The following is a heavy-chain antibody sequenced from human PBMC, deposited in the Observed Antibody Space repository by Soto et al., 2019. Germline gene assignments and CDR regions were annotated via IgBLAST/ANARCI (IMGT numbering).Heavy chain of an antibody. J-gene: IGHJ4*02. Sequence: DVQLVESGGGLVQPGGSLRLSCAASGFTFSSSEMNWVRQAPGKGLEWVSYISGSGTTIYYAASVKGRFTISRDNAKNSLYLQMNSLRAEDTAVYYCARELASHYDYWGQGTLVTVSS. D-gene: IGHD1-26*01. V-gene: IGHV3-48*03. CDR2: ISGSGTTI. CDR3: ARELASHYDY. CDR1: GFTFSSSE.